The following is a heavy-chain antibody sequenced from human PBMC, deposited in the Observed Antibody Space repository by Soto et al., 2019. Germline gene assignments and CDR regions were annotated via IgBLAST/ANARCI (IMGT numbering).Heavy chain of an antibody. D-gene: IGHD2-21*01. Sequence: GESLRLSCTGSGFTFGDYAVSWFRQAPGKRLECVGFIRSKAYGETTDYAASVKGRFTISRDDSRTIAYPRMNSLKTEDTATYYCSRGFYANTSYPRFDFRGQGTLVTVSS. V-gene: IGHV3-49*03. J-gene: IGHJ4*02. CDR3: SRGFYANTSYPRFDF. CDR1: GFTFGDYA. CDR2: IRSKAYGETT.